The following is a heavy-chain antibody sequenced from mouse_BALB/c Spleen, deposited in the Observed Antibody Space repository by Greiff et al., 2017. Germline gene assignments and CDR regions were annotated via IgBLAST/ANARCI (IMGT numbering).Heavy chain of an antibody. D-gene: IGHD2-4*01. V-gene: IGHV5-17*02. CDR1: GFTFSSFG. Sequence: EVKLMESGGGLVQPGGSRKLSCAASGFTFSSFGMHWIRQAPEKELEWVAYISSGSSTIYYADTVKGRFTISRDNPKNTLFLQMTSLRSEDTAMYYCARRVYYDYDGGYYYAMDYWGQGTSVTVSS. J-gene: IGHJ4*01. CDR2: ISSGSSTI. CDR3: ARRVYYDYDGGYYYAMDY.